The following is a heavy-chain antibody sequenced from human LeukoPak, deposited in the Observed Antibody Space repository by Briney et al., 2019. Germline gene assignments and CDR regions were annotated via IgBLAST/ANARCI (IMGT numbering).Heavy chain of an antibody. CDR1: GFTFSSYS. D-gene: IGHD1-26*01. Sequence: GGSLRLSCAASGFTFSSYSMNWVRQAPGKGLEWVSSISSSSSYIYYADSVKGRFTISRGNAKNSLYLQMNSLRAEDTAVYYCARDFALIVGATFIDYWGQGTLVTVSS. CDR3: ARDFALIVGATFIDY. V-gene: IGHV3-21*01. CDR2: ISSSSSYI. J-gene: IGHJ4*02.